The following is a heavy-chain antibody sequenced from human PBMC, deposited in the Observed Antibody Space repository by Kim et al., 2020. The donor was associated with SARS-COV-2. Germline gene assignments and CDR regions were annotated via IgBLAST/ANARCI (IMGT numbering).Heavy chain of an antibody. D-gene: IGHD3-10*01. CDR3: ARHGQSYYYGNLDY. Sequence: GGSLRLSCEASGFSFSTFAMSWVRQAPGKGLEWVSCISGSGGSTSYADSVKGRVTISRDNSKNRLYLQMSSLRADDTAMYYCARHGQSYYYGNLDYWGRG. V-gene: IGHV3-23*01. CDR2: ISGSGGST. CDR1: GFSFSTFA. J-gene: IGHJ4*02.